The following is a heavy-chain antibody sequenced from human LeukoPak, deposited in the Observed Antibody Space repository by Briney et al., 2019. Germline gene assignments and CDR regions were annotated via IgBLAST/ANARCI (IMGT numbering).Heavy chain of an antibody. D-gene: IGHD6-13*01. J-gene: IGHJ4*02. CDR3: AGAAAAAGGQYFDY. CDR1: GGSISTYY. CDR2: IYTNENT. Sequence: NSSETLSLTCTVSGGSISTYYWSWIRQPAGKGLEWIGRIYTNENTNYNPSLRSRVTMSVDTSKNQFSLKLSSVTAADTAVYYCAGAAAAAGGQYFDYWGQGTLVAVSS. V-gene: IGHV4-4*07.